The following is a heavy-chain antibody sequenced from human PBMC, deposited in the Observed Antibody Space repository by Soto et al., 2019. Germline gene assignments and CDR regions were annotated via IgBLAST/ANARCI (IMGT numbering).Heavy chain of an antibody. CDR3: ARASRDDTLTGYYVWFDP. CDR1: GGSFSGYY. D-gene: IGHD3-9*01. J-gene: IGHJ5*02. CDR2: INHSGST. V-gene: IGHV4-34*01. Sequence: SETLSLTCAVYGGSFSGYYWSWIRQPPGKGLEWIGEINHSGSTNYNPSLKSRVTISVDTSKNQFSLKLSSVTAADTAVYYCARASRDDTLTGYYVWFDPWGQGTLVTVSS.